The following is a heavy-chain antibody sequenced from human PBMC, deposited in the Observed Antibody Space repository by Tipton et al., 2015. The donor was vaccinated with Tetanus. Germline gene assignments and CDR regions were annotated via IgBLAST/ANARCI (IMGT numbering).Heavy chain of an antibody. CDR1: GYTFTSYV. Sequence: QSGAEVKKPGASVKVSCKASGYTFTSYVMNWVRQAPGQGLEWMGWINTNTGNPTYAQGSTGRFVFSLDTSVSTAHLQISSLEAEDTAVYYCPRPVWTVWRAFDIWGQGTMVTVSS. CDR3: PRPVWTVWRAFDI. D-gene: IGHD1-1*01. CDR2: INTNTGNP. V-gene: IGHV7-4-1*02. J-gene: IGHJ3*02.